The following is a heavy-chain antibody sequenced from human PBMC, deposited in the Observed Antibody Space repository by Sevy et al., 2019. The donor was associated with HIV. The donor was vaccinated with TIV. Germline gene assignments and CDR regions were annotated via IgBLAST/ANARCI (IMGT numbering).Heavy chain of an antibody. Sequence: ASVKVSCKASGYTFTGYYMHWVRQAPGQGLEWMGRINPNSGGTNYAQKFQGRVTMTRDTSISTAYMELSRLRSDDTAVYYCARAKYSSGWFFDYWGQGTLVTVSS. J-gene: IGHJ4*02. D-gene: IGHD6-19*01. V-gene: IGHV1-2*06. CDR1: GYTFTGYY. CDR2: INPNSGGT. CDR3: ARAKYSSGWFFDY.